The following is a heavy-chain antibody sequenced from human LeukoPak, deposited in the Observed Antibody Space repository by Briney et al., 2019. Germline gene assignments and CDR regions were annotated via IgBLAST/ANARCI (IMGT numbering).Heavy chain of an antibody. CDR1: GGSISSYY. J-gene: IGHJ4*02. D-gene: IGHD4-17*01. CDR3: ARGTTVTTWGY. Sequence: SETLSLTCTVSGGSISSYYWSWIRQPPGKGLEWIGYIYYSGSTNYNPSLKSRVTISVDTSKNQFSLKLSSVTAADTAVYYCARGTTVTTWGYWGQGTLVTVSS. V-gene: IGHV4-59*01. CDR2: IYYSGST.